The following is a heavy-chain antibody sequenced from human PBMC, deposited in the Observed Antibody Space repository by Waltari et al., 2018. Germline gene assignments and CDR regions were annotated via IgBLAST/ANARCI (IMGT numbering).Heavy chain of an antibody. CDR3: TRDEA. CDR2: IKQDGSEK. J-gene: IGHJ5*02. CDR1: GFPFSDYW. V-gene: IGHV3-7*01. Sequence: EVQLVESGGGLVQPGGSLRRPCEGPGFPFSDYWMRWVRQAPGKGLEWVANIKQDGSEKDYVDSVKGRFTISRDNAKKLLYLQMNSLRGEDTAVYYCTRDEAWGQGTLVTVSS.